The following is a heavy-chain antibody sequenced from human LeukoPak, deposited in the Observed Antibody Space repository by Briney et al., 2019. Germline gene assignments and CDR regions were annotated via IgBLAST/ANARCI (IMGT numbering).Heavy chain of an antibody. CDR1: GFTFSSYS. V-gene: IGHV3-21*04. CDR3: ANTNIVATITAFDY. J-gene: IGHJ4*02. CDR2: ISSSSSYI. Sequence: GGSLRLSCAASGFTFSSYSMNWVRQAPGKGLEWVSSISSSSSYIYYADSVKGRFTISRDNSKNTLYLQMNSLRAEDTAVYYCANTNIVATITAFDYWGQGTLVTVSS. D-gene: IGHD5-12*01.